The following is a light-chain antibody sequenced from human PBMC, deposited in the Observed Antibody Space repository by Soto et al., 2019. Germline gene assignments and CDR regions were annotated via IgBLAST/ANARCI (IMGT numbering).Light chain of an antibody. CDR2: DVI. Sequence: QSVLTQPASVSGSPGQAITISCTGTSSDVGGYNYVSWYQQHPGKAPKLMIYDVIHRPSGVSNRFSGSKSGNTASLTISGLQAEDEDDYYCSSYTSSSTPVVFGGGTKLTVL. CDR1: SSDVGGYNY. J-gene: IGLJ2*01. CDR3: SSYTSSSTPVV. V-gene: IGLV2-14*01.